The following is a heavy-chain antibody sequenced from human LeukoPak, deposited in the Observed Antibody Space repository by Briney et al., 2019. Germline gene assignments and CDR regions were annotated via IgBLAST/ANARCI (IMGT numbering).Heavy chain of an antibody. J-gene: IGHJ4*02. V-gene: IGHV3-30*04. D-gene: IGHD3-16*01. Sequence: GRSLRLSCAASGFTFSSYAMHWVRQAPGKGLEWVAVISYDGSNKYYADSVKGRFTISRDNSKNTLYLQMNSLRAEDTAVCYCARAAPFGEIDYWGQGTLVTVSS. CDR2: ISYDGSNK. CDR3: ARAAPFGEIDY. CDR1: GFTFSSYA.